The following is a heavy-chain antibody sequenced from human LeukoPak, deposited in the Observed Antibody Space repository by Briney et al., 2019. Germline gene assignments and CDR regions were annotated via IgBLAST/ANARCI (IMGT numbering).Heavy chain of an antibody. CDR2: INPNSGGT. CDR1: GYTFTGYY. J-gene: IGHJ6*02. D-gene: IGHD5-18*01. Sequence: ASVEVSCKASGYTFTGYYMHWVRQAPGQGLEWMGWINPNSGGTNYAQKFQGRVTMTRDTSISTAYMELSRLRSDDTAVYYCAREAMVGGYYYGMDVWGQGTTVTVSS. V-gene: IGHV1-2*02. CDR3: AREAMVGGYYYGMDV.